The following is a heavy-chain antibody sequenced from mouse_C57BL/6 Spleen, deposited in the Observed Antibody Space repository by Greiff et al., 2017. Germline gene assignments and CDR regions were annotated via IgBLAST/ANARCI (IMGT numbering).Heavy chain of an antibody. V-gene: IGHV2-6-1*01. D-gene: IGHD1-1*01. CDR3: ARHYYGSSYDYAMDY. Sequence: VQLQESGPGLVAPSQSLSITCTVSGFSLTSYGVHWVRQPPGKGLEWLVVIWSDGSTTYHSALESRLSISKENSKSQVFLKMNSLQTDDTAMYYCARHYYGSSYDYAMDYWGQGTSVTVSS. CDR2: IWSDGST. CDR1: GFSLTSYG. J-gene: IGHJ4*01.